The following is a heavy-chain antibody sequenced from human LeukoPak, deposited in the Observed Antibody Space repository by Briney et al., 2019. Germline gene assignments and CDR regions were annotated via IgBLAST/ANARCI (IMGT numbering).Heavy chain of an antibody. CDR3: ALTWLSGLDY. J-gene: IGHJ4*02. Sequence: GGSLRLSCAASGFTFSSYEMNWVRQAPGKGLEWFSYISSSGSTIYYADSVKGRFTISRDNAKNSLYLQMNSLRAEDTAVYYCALTWLSGLDYWGQGTLVTVSS. D-gene: IGHD5-12*01. CDR1: GFTFSSYE. V-gene: IGHV3-48*03. CDR2: ISSSGSTI.